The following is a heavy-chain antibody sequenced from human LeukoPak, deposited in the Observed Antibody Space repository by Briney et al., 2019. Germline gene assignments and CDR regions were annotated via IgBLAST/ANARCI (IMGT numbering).Heavy chain of an antibody. J-gene: IGHJ4*02. D-gene: IGHD2-15*01. CDR1: GYSFTSYW. CDR3: ARVKDIVVVVAATPHYFDY. Sequence: GESLKISCKGSGYSFTSYWIGWVRQTPGKGLEWMGIIYPGDSDTRYSPSFQGQVTISADKSISTAYLQWSSLKASDTAMYYCARVKDIVVVVAATPHYFDYWGQGTLVTVSS. V-gene: IGHV5-51*01. CDR2: IYPGDSDT.